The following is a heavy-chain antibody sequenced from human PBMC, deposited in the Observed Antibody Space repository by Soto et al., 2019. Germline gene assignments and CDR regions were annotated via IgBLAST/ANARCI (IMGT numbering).Heavy chain of an antibody. CDR3: ALSWIQPWSLDYYSYTHV. V-gene: IGHV2-5*02. D-gene: IGHD5-18*01. J-gene: IGHJ6*03. CDR1: AFSIPTCGGG. Sequence: SGPMPGYPTQTPTHTCTFPAFSIPTCGGGGGWNRQPPRNALEWFALIYWDDDKRYSPSLKSRLTITKDTSKNQVVLTMTNMDPVDTATYYCALSWIQPWSLDYYSYTHVWGKATTVTVSS. CDR2: IYWDDDK.